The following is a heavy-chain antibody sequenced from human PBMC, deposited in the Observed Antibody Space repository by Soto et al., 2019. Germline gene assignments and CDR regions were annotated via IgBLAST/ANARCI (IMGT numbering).Heavy chain of an antibody. J-gene: IGHJ6*02. Sequence: PSETLSLTCTVSGGSISSYYWSWIRQPPGKGLEWIGYIYYSGSTNYNPSLKSRVTISVDTSKNQFSLKLSSVTAADTAVYYCARDSVSVTRSYYYYGMDVWGQGTTVTVYS. CDR2: IYYSGST. D-gene: IGHD4-17*01. V-gene: IGHV4-59*01. CDR1: GGSISSYY. CDR3: ARDSVSVTRSYYYYGMDV.